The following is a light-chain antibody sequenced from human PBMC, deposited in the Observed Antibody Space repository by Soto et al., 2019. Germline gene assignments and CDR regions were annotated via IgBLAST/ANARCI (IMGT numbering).Light chain of an antibody. J-gene: IGLJ2*01. CDR2: DNS. Sequence: QSVLTQPPSMSAAPGQKVTITCSGSSSNVGNKFVSWYQQLPGTAPKLLIFDNSQRPSGIPDRFFGSKSGTSATLAITGPQTGDEAVYYCGTWDTKLNAVVFGGGTKVTVL. V-gene: IGLV1-51*01. CDR1: SSNVGNKF. CDR3: GTWDTKLNAVV.